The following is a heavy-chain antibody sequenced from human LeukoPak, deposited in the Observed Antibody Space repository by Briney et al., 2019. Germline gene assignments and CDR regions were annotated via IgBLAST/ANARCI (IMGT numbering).Heavy chain of an antibody. V-gene: IGHV3-15*01. Sequence: GGSLRLSCAASGFTFSNAWMSWVRQAPGKGLEWVGRIKSKTDGGTTDYAAPVKGRFTISRDDSKNTLYLQMNSLKTEDTAVYYCTTDSGYYGSGCFTYWGQGTLVTVSS. D-gene: IGHD3-10*01. CDR3: TTDSGYYGSGCFTY. J-gene: IGHJ4*02. CDR2: IKSKTDGGTT. CDR1: GFTFSNAW.